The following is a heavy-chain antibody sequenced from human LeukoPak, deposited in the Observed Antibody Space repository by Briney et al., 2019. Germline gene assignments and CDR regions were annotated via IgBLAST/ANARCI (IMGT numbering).Heavy chain of an antibody. CDR2: IGGSSSLI. Sequence: PGGSLRLSCAASGFTFSIYTMNWVRQAPGKGLEWVSYIGGSSSLIYYADSVKGRFTISRDNAKKSLYLQMDSLRAEDTAVYYCARDSGAYCTRTDCYPAGAFDNWGQGTMVTVSS. V-gene: IGHV3-48*01. D-gene: IGHD2-2*01. J-gene: IGHJ3*02. CDR3: ARDSGAYCTRTDCYPAGAFDN. CDR1: GFTFSIYT.